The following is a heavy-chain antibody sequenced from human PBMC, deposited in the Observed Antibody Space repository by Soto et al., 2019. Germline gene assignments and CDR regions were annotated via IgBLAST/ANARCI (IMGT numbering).Heavy chain of an antibody. CDR1: GFTFSSYA. Sequence: LRLSCAASGFTFSSYAMSWVRQAPGKGLEWVSAISGSGGSTYYADSVKGRFTISRDNSKNTLYLQMTNLRADDTAVYHCARAISSVTYYDSIGYWGRGTLVTVSS. D-gene: IGHD1-26*01. V-gene: IGHV3-23*01. CDR2: ISGSGGST. CDR3: ARAISSVTYYDSIGY. J-gene: IGHJ4*02.